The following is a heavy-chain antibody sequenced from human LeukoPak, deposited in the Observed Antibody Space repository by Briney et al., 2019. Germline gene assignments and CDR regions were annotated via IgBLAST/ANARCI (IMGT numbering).Heavy chain of an antibody. CDR2: ISDSGGST. Sequence: GGSLRLSCAASGFTFSSYVMSWVRQAPGKGLEWVSAISDSGGSTYYTDSVKGRFTISRDNSKNTLYLQMNSLRAEDTAVYYCAKDVDHYQLLVDYWGQGTLVTVSS. D-gene: IGHD2-2*01. V-gene: IGHV3-23*01. J-gene: IGHJ4*02. CDR3: AKDVDHYQLLVDY. CDR1: GFTFSSYV.